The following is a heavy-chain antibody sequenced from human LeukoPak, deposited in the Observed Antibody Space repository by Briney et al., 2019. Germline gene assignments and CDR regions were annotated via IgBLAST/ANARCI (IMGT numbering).Heavy chain of an antibody. CDR3: AREYYYDSSGYYPSYFDY. Sequence: ASVKVSCKVSGYTLTELSMHWVRQAPGKGLEWMGGFDPEDGETIYAQKFQGRVTITADKSTSTAYMELSSLRSEDTAVYYCAREYYYDSSGYYPSYFDYWAREPWSPSPQ. CDR1: GYTLTELS. V-gene: IGHV1-24*01. D-gene: IGHD3-22*01. CDR2: FDPEDGET. J-gene: IGHJ4*02.